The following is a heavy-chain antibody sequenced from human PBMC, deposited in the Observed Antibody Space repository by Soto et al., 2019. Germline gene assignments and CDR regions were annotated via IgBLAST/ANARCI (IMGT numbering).Heavy chain of an antibody. V-gene: IGHV3-15*01. CDR2: IKSKTAGGTT. Sequence: GGSLRVSCAASGFTFIDALMSWVRQSPGKGLEWVGRIKSKTAGGTTDYAAPVKGRFTISRDDSKNTLYLQMNSLKTEDTAVYYCTRDGTITFGGVLVPNWFDPWGQGTLVTVSS. CDR3: TRDGTITFGGVLVPNWFDP. J-gene: IGHJ5*02. CDR1: GFTFIDAL. D-gene: IGHD3-16*02.